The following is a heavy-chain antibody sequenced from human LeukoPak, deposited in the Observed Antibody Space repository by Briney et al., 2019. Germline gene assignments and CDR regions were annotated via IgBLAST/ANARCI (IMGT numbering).Heavy chain of an antibody. Sequence: GGSLRLSCAASGFTFSSYAMSWVRQAPGKGLEWVSAISGSGGSTYYADSVKGRFTISRDNSKNALYLQMNSLRAADTAVYYCARELYYDILTGPNGEGGFDVWGQGTMVTVSS. CDR1: GFTFSSYA. CDR3: ARELYYDILTGPNGEGGFDV. J-gene: IGHJ3*01. CDR2: ISGSGGST. D-gene: IGHD3-9*01. V-gene: IGHV3-23*01.